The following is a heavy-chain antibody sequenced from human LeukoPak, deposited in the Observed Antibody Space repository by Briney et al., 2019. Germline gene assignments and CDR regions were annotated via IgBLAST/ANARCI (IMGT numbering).Heavy chain of an antibody. V-gene: IGHV1-69*05. CDR3: ASSYDPYCFDY. CDR1: GGTFSSYA. J-gene: IGHJ4*02. CDR2: IIPIFGTA. Sequence: ASVKVSCKASGGTFSSYAISWVRQAPGQGLEWMGGIIPIFGTANYAQKFQGRVTITTDESTSTAYMELSSLRSEDTAVYYCASSYDPYCFDYWGQGTLVTVSS. D-gene: IGHD3-3*01.